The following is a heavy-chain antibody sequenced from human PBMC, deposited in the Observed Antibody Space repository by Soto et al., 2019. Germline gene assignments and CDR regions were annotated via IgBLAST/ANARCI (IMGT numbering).Heavy chain of an antibody. D-gene: IGHD4-17*01. J-gene: IGHJ2*01. CDR1: GYTFTSYD. CDR2: MNPNSGNT. Sequence: QVQLVQSGAEVKKPGASVKASCKASGYTFTSYDINWVRQATGQGLEWMGWMNPNSGNTGSAQRFQGRLTMTRNTSINTAYMELTSLTSEDAAVYFCARVHTVTTYFDVWGRGTLVTVSS. V-gene: IGHV1-8*01. CDR3: ARVHTVTTYFDV.